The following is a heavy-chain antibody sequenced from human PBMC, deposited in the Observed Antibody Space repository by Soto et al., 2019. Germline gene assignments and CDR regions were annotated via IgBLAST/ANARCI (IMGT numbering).Heavy chain of an antibody. J-gene: IGHJ5*02. D-gene: IGHD3-10*01. CDR3: ARDRYYYGSGSYYISWFDP. CDR2: ISAYNGNT. V-gene: IGHV1-18*04. Sequence: RASVKVSCKASGYTFTGYQMHWVRQAPGQGLEWMGWISAYNGNTNYAQKLQGRVTMTTDTSTSTAYMELRGLRSDDTAVYYCARDRYYYGSGSYYISWFDPWGQGTLVTVSS. CDR1: GYTFTGYQ.